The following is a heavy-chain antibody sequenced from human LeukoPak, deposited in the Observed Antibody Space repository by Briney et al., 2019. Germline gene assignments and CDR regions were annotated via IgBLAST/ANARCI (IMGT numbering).Heavy chain of an antibody. D-gene: IGHD3-10*01. CDR1: GGSFSGYY. CDR2: INHSGST. CDR3: ARTRSALYYYGSGINY. J-gene: IGHJ4*02. V-gene: IGHV4-34*01. Sequence: SETLSLTCAVYGGSFSGYYWSWIRQPPGKGLEWIGEINHSGSTNYNPSPKSRVTISVDTSKNQFSLKLGSVTAADTAVYYCARTRSALYYYGSGINYWGQGTLVTVSS.